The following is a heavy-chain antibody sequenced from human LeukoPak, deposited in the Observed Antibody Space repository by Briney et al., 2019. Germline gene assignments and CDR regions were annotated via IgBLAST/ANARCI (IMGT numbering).Heavy chain of an antibody. J-gene: IGHJ4*02. CDR3: ARQDIVVVPAANDY. V-gene: IGHV1-2*06. D-gene: IGHD2-2*01. CDR2: INPNSGGT. CDR1: GYTFTGYY. Sequence: ASLKVSCKASGYTFTGYYMHWVRQAPGQGLEWMGRINPNSGGTNYAQKFQGRVTMTRDASISTAYMELSRLRSDDTAVYYCARQDIVVVPAANDYWGQGTLVTVSS.